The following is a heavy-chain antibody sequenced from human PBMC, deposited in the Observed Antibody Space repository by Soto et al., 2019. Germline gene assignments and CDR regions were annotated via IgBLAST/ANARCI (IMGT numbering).Heavy chain of an antibody. J-gene: IGHJ6*02. CDR1: GFTVSSNY. Sequence: GGSLRLSCAASGFTVSSNYMSWVRQAPGKGLEWVSVIYSGGSTYYADSVKGRFTISRDNSKNTLYLQMNSLRAEDTAVYYCARPHEFLYYGMDVWGQGTTVTVSS. V-gene: IGHV3-53*01. CDR2: IYSGGST. CDR3: ARPHEFLYYGMDV.